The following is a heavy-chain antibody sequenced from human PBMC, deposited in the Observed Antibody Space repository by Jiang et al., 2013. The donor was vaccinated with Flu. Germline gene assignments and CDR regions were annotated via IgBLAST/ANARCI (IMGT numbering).Heavy chain of an antibody. CDR2: INTNTGNP. CDR3: AREDGWRVRWFDP. Sequence: VKVACKASGYRFTTYAMNWVRQAPGQGLEWMGWINTNTGNPTYAQGFTGRFVFSLDTSVSTAYLQISSLKAEDTAVYYCAREDGWRVRWFDPWGQGTLVTVSS. CDR1: GYRFTTYA. D-gene: IGHD5-24*01. J-gene: IGHJ5*02. V-gene: IGHV7-4-1*02.